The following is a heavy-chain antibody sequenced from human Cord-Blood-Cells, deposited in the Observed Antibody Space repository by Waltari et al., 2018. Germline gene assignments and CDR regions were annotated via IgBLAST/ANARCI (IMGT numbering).Heavy chain of an antibody. CDR3: ARAFVVVPAAVKNWFDP. Sequence: QVQLVQSGAEVKKPGASVKVSCKASGYTFTSYAMPWVSQAPGQRLEWMGWMNAGNGNTKYSQKCQGRVTITRDTSASTAYMELSSLRSEDTAVYYCARAFVVVPAAVKNWFDPWGQGTLVTVSS. D-gene: IGHD2-2*01. CDR1: GYTFTSYA. CDR2: MNAGNGNT. J-gene: IGHJ5*02. V-gene: IGHV1-3*01.